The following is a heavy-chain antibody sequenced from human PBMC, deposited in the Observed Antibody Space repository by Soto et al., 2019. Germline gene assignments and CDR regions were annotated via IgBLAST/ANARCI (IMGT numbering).Heavy chain of an antibody. Sequence: PGGSLRLSCAASGFTFSSYVMHWVRQAPGKGLEWVAVISYDGSYKYFADSVKGRFTFSRDSSKNTLYLQMNSLRTEDTAVYYCAKGGDGYNHYFDYWGLGTLVTVSS. D-gene: IGHD5-12*01. CDR2: ISYDGSYK. V-gene: IGHV3-30*18. CDR3: AKGGDGYNHYFDY. J-gene: IGHJ4*02. CDR1: GFTFSSYV.